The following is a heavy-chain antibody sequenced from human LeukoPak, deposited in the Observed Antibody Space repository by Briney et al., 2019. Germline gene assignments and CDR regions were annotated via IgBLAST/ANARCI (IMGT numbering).Heavy chain of an antibody. D-gene: IGHD3-22*01. CDR1: GGSIISSNW. J-gene: IGHJ3*02. CDR3: ASRITMIVVPYGDAFDI. Sequence: SGTLSLTCAVSGGSIISSNWWSWVRQPPGKGLEWIGEIYHSGSTNYNPSLKSRVTISVDKSKNQFSLKLSSVTAAGTAVYYCASRITMIVVPYGDAFDIWGQGTMVTVSS. V-gene: IGHV4-4*02. CDR2: IYHSGST.